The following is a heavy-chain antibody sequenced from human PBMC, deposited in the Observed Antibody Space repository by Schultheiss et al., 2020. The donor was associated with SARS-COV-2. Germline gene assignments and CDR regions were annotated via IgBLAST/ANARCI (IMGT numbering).Heavy chain of an antibody. J-gene: IGHJ6*02. CDR2: IYYSGST. V-gene: IGHV4-59*12. CDR1: GGSISSYY. CDR3: ARDRQWPLYYYYGMDV. Sequence: SETLSLTCTVSGGSISSYYWSWIRQPPGKGLEWIGYIYYSGSTNYNPSLKSRVTISVDKSKNQFSLKLSSVTAADTAVYYCARDRQWPLYYYYGMDVWGQGTTVTVSS. D-gene: IGHD6-19*01.